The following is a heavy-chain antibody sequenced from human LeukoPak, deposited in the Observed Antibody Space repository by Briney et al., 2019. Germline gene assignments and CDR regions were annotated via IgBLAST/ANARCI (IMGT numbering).Heavy chain of an antibody. J-gene: IGHJ4*02. CDR3: VKTFRYCSGGSCQDY. D-gene: IGHD2-15*01. V-gene: IGHV3-64D*06. Sequence: GGSLRLSCSACGFTFSSYAMHWVRQAPGKGLEYVSVIGSNGGSIYYADSVKGRFTISRDNSKNTLYLQMSSLRAEDTAVYYCVKTFRYCSGGSCQDYWGQGTLVTVSS. CDR2: IGSNGGSI. CDR1: GFTFSSYA.